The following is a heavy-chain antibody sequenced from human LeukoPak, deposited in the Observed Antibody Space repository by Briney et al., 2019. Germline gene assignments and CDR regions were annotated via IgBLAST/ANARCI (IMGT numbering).Heavy chain of an antibody. CDR1: GFTFSSYS. D-gene: IGHD3-22*01. J-gene: IGHJ4*02. Sequence: PGGSLRLSCAASGFTFSSYSMIWVRQAPGKGLEWVAAISIDGSNKYYADSVKGRFTISRDNSKNTLYLQMNSLRAEDTAVYHCAKGHFYDTSPFDYWGQGSLVTVSS. CDR3: AKGHFYDTSPFDY. V-gene: IGHV3-30*18. CDR2: ISIDGSNK.